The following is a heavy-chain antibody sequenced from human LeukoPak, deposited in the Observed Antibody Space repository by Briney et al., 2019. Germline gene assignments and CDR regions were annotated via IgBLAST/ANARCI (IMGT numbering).Heavy chain of an antibody. CDR2: INPNSGDT. CDR1: GYTFTDYY. Sequence: ASVRVSCRASGYTFTDYYLHWVRQAPGQGVEWMGWINPNSGDTNYAQKFQGRVTMTRDTSISTAHMEMSRLRSDDTAVYYCARANFLYCSSTTCLFDYWGQGTLVTVSS. V-gene: IGHV1-2*02. CDR3: ARANFLYCSSTTCLFDY. D-gene: IGHD2-2*01. J-gene: IGHJ4*02.